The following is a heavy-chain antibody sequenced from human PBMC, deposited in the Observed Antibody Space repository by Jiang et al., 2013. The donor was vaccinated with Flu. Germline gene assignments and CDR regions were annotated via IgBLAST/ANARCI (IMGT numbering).Heavy chain of an antibody. V-gene: IGHV1-46*03. CDR3: ARAPGITMIVGGLDY. J-gene: IGHJ4*02. CDR1: DTPSPAT. D-gene: IGHD3-22*01. CDR2: INPSGGST. Sequence: SVKVPARHLDTPSPATICTGCDRPPGQGLEWMGIINPSGGSTSYAQKFQGRVTMTRDTSTSTVYMELSSLRSEDTAVYYCARAPGITMIVGGLDYWGQGTLVTVSS.